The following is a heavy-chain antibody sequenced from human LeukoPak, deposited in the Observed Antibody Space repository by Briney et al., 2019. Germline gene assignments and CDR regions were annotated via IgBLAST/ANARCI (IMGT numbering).Heavy chain of an antibody. CDR3: ARAPELDAYYYGVDV. CDR2: INTNTGNP. J-gene: IGHJ6*02. D-gene: IGHD6-13*01. V-gene: IGHV7-4-1*02. CDR1: GYTFTSYA. Sequence: ASVKVSCTASGYTFTSYAINWVRPAPGQGLEWMGWINTNTGNPTYAQGFTGRFVFSLDTSVSTAYLQISSLKAEDTAVYYCARAPELDAYYYGVDVWGQGTTVTVSS.